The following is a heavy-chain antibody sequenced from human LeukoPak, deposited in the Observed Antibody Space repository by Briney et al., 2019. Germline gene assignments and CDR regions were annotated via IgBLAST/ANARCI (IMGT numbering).Heavy chain of an antibody. D-gene: IGHD3-22*01. CDR3: ARANYYDSSSYYRL. J-gene: IGHJ4*02. Sequence: GGSLRLSCAASGFTVSSNEMSWVRQAPGKGLEGVSSISGGSTYYADSRKGRFTISRDNSKNTLHLQMNSLRAEDTAVYYCARANYYDSSSYYRLWGQGTLVTVSS. V-gene: IGHV3-38-3*01. CDR1: GFTVSSNE. CDR2: ISGGST.